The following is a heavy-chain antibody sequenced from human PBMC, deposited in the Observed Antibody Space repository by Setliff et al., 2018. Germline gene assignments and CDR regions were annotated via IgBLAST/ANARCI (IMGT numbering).Heavy chain of an antibody. V-gene: IGHV1-18*01. CDR2: ISPYSGET. D-gene: IGHD2-21*01. J-gene: IGHJ4*02. Sequence: VASVKVSCKTSGFNFITYGFSWVRQAPGQGLEWMGWISPYSGETNNAQKFQDRLSVTADTSSKTIYMELRSLTSDDTAVYFCTTSRAPRVVLAADFDLWGQGTLVTVSS. CDR1: GFNFITYG. CDR3: TTSRAPRVVLAADFDL.